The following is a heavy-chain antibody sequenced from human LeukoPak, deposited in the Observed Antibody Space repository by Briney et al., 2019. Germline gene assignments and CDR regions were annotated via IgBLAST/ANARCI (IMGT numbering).Heavy chain of an antibody. D-gene: IGHD1-26*01. Sequence: NPGGSLRLSCAASGFAFSTYSMNWVRQAPGKGLEWVSSISSGSTYIYYADSVKGRVTISRDNAKNSLYLQMNSLRAEDTAVYYCARVLSGCETTRCELDYWGQGTLVTVSS. CDR1: GFAFSTYS. J-gene: IGHJ4*02. CDR3: ARVLSGCETTRCELDY. V-gene: IGHV3-21*01. CDR2: ISSGSTYI.